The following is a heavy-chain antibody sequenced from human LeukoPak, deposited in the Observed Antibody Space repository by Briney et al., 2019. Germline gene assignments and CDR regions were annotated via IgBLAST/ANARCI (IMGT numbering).Heavy chain of an antibody. CDR1: GYTFTSYD. V-gene: IGHV1-8*03. CDR2: MNPNSGNT. CDR3: ASLSNYDSSGYYCG. Sequence: ASVKVSCKASGYTFTSYDINWVRQATGQGLEWMGWMNPNSGNTGYAQKFQGRVTITRNTSISTAYMELSSLRSEDTAVYYCASLSNYDSSGYYCGWGQGTLVTVSS. J-gene: IGHJ4*02. D-gene: IGHD3-22*01.